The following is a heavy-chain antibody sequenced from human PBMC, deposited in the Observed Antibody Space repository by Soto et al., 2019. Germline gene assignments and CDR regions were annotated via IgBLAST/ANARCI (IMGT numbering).Heavy chain of an antibody. CDR2: IYYSGNT. D-gene: IGHD4-17*01. CDR3: ACFRVTQKRCWFDP. CDR1: GGSISSGNYY. Sequence: SETLSLTCTVSGGSISSGNYYWSWIRQPPGKGLEWIGYIYYSGNTYYNPSLKSRITISVDTSKNQFSLKVNSVTAADTAVYYCACFRVTQKRCWFDPWGQGTLVTVSS. V-gene: IGHV4-30-4*01. J-gene: IGHJ5*02.